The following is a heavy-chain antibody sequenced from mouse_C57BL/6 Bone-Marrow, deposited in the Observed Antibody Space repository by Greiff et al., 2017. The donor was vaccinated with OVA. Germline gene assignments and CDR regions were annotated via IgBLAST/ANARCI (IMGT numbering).Heavy chain of an antibody. CDR1: GYTFTNYW. Sequence: VQLVESGAELVRPGTSVKMSCKASGYTFTNYWIGWAKQRPGHGLEWIGDIYPGGGYTNYNEKFKGKATLTADKSSSTAYMQFSSLTSEDSAIYYCARGGYGSSPFAYWGQGTLVTVSA. V-gene: IGHV1-63*01. D-gene: IGHD1-1*01. CDR3: ARGGYGSSPFAY. J-gene: IGHJ3*01. CDR2: IYPGGGYT.